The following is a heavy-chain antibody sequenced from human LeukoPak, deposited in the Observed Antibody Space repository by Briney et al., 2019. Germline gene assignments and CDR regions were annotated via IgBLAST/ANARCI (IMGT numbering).Heavy chain of an antibody. CDR2: ISYDGNNK. CDR3: ATRPFREYYFDY. D-gene: IGHD3-10*01. CDR1: GFTFSSYG. V-gene: IGHV3-30*03. Sequence: GGSLRLSCAASGFTFSSYGMHWVRQAPGKGLEWVAVISYDGNNKYYADSVKGRFTISRDNSKNTLYLQMNSLRTEDTAVYYCATRPFREYYFDYWGQGTLVTVSS. J-gene: IGHJ4*02.